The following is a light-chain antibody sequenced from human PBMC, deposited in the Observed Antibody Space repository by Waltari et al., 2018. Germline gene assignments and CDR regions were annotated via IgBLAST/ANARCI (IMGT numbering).Light chain of an antibody. Sequence: QSALTQPASVSGSPGQSITIPCTGTSSDVGGYNSVSWYQQHPGKAPKLMIYEVSNRPSGVSNRFSGSKSGNAASLTISGLQAEDEADYYCSSYTSSSTLVFGGGTKLTV. J-gene: IGLJ3*02. CDR1: SSDVGGYNS. CDR3: SSYTSSSTLV. V-gene: IGLV2-14*01. CDR2: EVS.